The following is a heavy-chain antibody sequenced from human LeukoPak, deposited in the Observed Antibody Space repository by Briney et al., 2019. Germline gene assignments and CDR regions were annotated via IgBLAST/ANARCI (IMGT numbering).Heavy chain of an antibody. CDR2: INHSGST. J-gene: IGHJ6*03. CDR3: AREAVTTAFAYYYMDV. CDR1: GGSLSGYY. Sequence: SETLSLTCAVYGGSLSGYYWSWIRQPPGKGLEWIGEINHSGSTNYNPSLTSRVTISVDTSKNQFSLKLSSVTAADTAVYYCAREAVTTAFAYYYMDVWGKGTTVTVSS. V-gene: IGHV4-34*01. D-gene: IGHD4-17*01.